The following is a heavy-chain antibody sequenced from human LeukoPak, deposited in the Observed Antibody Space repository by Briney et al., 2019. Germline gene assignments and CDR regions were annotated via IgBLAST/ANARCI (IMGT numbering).Heavy chain of an antibody. V-gene: IGHV3-15*01. CDR3: TTDLVN. D-gene: IGHD3-10*01. CDR1: GFTFSEAW. CDR2: IKRKSDGETV. J-gene: IGHJ1*01. Sequence: PGGSLRHSCAGSGFTFSEAWMSWVRQTPGKGLEWLARIKRKSDGETVDYIKPVKGRFSISRDDSKNMLYLQMNSLKTEDTAVYYCTTDLVNWGQGTLVTVSS.